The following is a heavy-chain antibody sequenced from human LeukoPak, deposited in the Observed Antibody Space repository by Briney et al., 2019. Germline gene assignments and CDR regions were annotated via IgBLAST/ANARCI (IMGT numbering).Heavy chain of an antibody. CDR1: GFTFSSYA. Sequence: GGSLRLSCAASGFTFSSYAMNWVRQAPGKGLEWVSVVSGSGGLTFYADSVRGRFTISRDNSKNTLYLQMNGLRAEDTAVYYCARRLGSGSYYFDYWGQGTLVTVSS. V-gene: IGHV3-23*01. CDR3: ARRLGSGSYYFDY. CDR2: VSGSGGLT. D-gene: IGHD6-19*01. J-gene: IGHJ4*02.